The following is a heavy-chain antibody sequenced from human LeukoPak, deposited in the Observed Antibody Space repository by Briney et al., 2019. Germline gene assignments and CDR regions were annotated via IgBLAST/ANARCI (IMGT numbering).Heavy chain of an antibody. CDR2: INRSGNAI. J-gene: IGHJ1*01. CDR1: GFTFSSYE. CDR3: ATATSLDYGDYFFHH. D-gene: IGHD4-17*01. V-gene: IGHV3-48*03. Sequence: GGSLRLSCAASGFTFSSYEMNWVRQAPGKGLEWLSYINRSGNAIYYADSMKGRFTISRDNAKNSLYLQMNSLRVEDTAVYYCATATSLDYGDYFFHHWGQGTLVTV.